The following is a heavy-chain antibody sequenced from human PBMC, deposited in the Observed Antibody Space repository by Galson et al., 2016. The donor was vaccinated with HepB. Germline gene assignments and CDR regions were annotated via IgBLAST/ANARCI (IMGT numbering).Heavy chain of an antibody. CDR3: ARGCSGSSCSTRLFDY. CDR2: ISHDGSNK. D-gene: IGHD2-15*01. J-gene: IGHJ4*02. CDR1: GFTFSSYA. V-gene: IGHV3-30-3*01. Sequence: SLRLSCAATGFTFSSYAMHWVRQAPGKGLEWVAVISHDGSNKYHTDSVKGRFTISRDNSKNTLYLQMNSLRDEDTALYYCARGCSGSSCSTRLFDYWGQGTLVTVSS.